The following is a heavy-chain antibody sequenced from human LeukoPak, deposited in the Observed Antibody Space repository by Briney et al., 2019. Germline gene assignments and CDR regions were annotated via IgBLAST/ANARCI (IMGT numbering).Heavy chain of an antibody. CDR1: GFTFSDYG. Sequence: PGGSLRLSCVASGFTFSDYGIYWVRQAPGKGLEHVSAISSTGTYTYYANSVRGRFTISRDNPKNTLYLQMGSLRAEDMAVCYCARGPTVTTFNAFDIWGQGTMVTVSS. V-gene: IGHV3-64*01. CDR2: ISSTGTYT. CDR3: ARGPTVTTFNAFDI. J-gene: IGHJ3*02. D-gene: IGHD4-17*01.